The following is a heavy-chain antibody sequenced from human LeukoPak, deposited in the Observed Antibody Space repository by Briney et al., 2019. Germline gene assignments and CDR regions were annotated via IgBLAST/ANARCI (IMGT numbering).Heavy chain of an antibody. CDR1: GFTFSSYA. D-gene: IGHD3-10*01. J-gene: IGHJ3*01. Sequence: GGSLRLSCAASGFTFSSYAMSWVRQAPGKGLEWVSAISGSGGSTYSADSVKGRFTISRDNSKNTLYLQVDSLRAEDTAVYYCAKSGVSRYDAFDVWGQGTMVIVSS. V-gene: IGHV3-23*01. CDR2: ISGSGGST. CDR3: AKSGVSRYDAFDV.